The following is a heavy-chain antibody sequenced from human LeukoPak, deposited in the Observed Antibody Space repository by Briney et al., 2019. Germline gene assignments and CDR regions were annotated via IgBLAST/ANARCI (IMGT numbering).Heavy chain of an antibody. V-gene: IGHV1-2*02. CDR3: ARSVRYCSSTSCPGGYMDV. CDR2: INPNSGGT. Sequence: GASVKVSCKASGYTFTGYYMHWVRQAPGQGLEWMGWINPNSGGTNYAQKFQGRVTMTRDTSISTAYMELSRLRSDDTAVYYCARSVRYCSSTSCPGGYMDVWGKGTTVTVSS. J-gene: IGHJ6*03. D-gene: IGHD2-2*01. CDR1: GYTFTGYY.